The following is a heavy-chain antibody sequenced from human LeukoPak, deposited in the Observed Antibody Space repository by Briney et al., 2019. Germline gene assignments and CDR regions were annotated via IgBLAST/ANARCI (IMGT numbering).Heavy chain of an antibody. CDR3: ARGSDPYYYDSSGYSTNWFDP. D-gene: IGHD3-22*01. CDR2: IYHSGST. J-gene: IGHJ5*02. V-gene: IGHV4-30-2*01. Sequence: SETLSLTCAVSGGSISSGGYSWSWIWQPPGKGLEWIGYIYHSGSTYYNPSLKSRVTISVDRSKNQFSLKLSSVTAADTAVYYCARGSDPYYYDSSGYSTNWFDPWGQGTLVTVSS. CDR1: GGSISSGGYS.